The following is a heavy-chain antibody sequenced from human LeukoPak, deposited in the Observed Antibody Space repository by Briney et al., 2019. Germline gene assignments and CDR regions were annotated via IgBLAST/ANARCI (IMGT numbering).Heavy chain of an antibody. J-gene: IGHJ4*02. D-gene: IGHD6-19*01. CDR1: GGSISSFY. CDR3: ARAFLAVAGTRGGLDYFDY. Sequence: SETLSLTCTVSGGSISSFYWSWVRQPPGKGLEWIGYIYNSGSTNYNPSLERRVTISVDTSKNQFSLKLSSVTAADTAVYYCARAFLAVAGTRGGLDYFDYWGQGTLVTVSS. V-gene: IGHV4-59*01. CDR2: IYNSGST.